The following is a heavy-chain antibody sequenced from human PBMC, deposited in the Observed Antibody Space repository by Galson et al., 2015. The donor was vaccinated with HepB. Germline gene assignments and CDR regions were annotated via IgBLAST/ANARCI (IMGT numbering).Heavy chain of an antibody. CDR3: AKVRRLVLGDTSLFDY. Sequence: SLRLSCAASGFTFTNYAMSWVRQAPGKGLEWVSGISGSGGSTYYADSVKGRFTISRDNSKNTLYLQMNSLRVEDTAVYYCAKVRRLVLGDTSLFDYWGQGTLLTVSS. CDR1: GFTFTNYA. V-gene: IGHV3-23*01. D-gene: IGHD1-26*01. J-gene: IGHJ4*02. CDR2: ISGSGGST.